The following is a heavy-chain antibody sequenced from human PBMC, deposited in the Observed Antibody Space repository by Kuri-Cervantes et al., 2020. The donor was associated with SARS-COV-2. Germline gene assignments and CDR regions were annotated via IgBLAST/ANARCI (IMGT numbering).Heavy chain of an antibody. V-gene: IGHV3-23*01. CDR1: GFTLTSYA. D-gene: IGHD6-13*01. Sequence: ETLSLTCATSGFTLTSYAMSWVRQAPGKGLEWVSTISGGGGSTYYADSVEGRFTISRDNAKNSLYLQMNSLRAEDTAVYYCASWDSSSWETRHYWGQGTLVTVSS. J-gene: IGHJ4*02. CDR3: ASWDSSSWETRHY. CDR2: ISGGGGST.